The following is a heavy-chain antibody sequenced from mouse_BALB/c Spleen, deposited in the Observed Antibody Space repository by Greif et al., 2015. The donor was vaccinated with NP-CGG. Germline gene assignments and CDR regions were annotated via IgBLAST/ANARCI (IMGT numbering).Heavy chain of an antibody. CDR1: GFSLTSYG. V-gene: IGHV2-2*02. D-gene: IGHD1-2*01. J-gene: IGHJ1*01. CDR2: IWSGGST. CDR3: AKHYYGYWYFDV. Sequence: VQLQQSGPGLVQPSQSLSITCTVSGFSLTSYGVHWVRQSPGKGLEWLGVIWSGGSTDYNAAFISRLSISKDNSKSQVFFKMNSLQANDTAIYYCAKHYYGYWYFDVWGAGTTVTVSS.